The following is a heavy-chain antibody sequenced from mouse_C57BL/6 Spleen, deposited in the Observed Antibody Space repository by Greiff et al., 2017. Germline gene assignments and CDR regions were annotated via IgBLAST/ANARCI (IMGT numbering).Heavy chain of an antibody. CDR1: GYTFTSYW. J-gene: IGHJ2*01. CDR2: FDPSDDET. Sequence: QVQLQQPGAELVRPGSSVKLSCKASGYTFTSYWMHWVKQRPIQGLEWIGNFDPSDDETHYNQKFKDKATLTVEKSSSTAYLQLSRLTAEDSAVYYCAPLEFGYWGQGTTLTVSS. V-gene: IGHV1-52*01. CDR3: APLEFGY.